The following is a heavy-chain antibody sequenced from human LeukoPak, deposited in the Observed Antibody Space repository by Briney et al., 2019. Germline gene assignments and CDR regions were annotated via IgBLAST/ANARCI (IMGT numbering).Heavy chain of an antibody. V-gene: IGHV3-23*01. CDR3: AKVASFYYYYYGMDV. CDR1: GFTFSSYA. J-gene: IGHJ6*02. CDR2: ISGSGGST. Sequence: GGSLRLSCAASGFTFSSYAMSWVRQAPGKGLEWVSAISGSGGSTHYADSVKGRFTISRDNSKNTLYLQMNSLRAEDTAVYYCAKVASFYYYYYGMDVWGQGTTVTVSS.